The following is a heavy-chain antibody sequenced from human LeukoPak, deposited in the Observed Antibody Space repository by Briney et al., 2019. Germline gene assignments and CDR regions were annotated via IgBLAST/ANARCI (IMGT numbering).Heavy chain of an antibody. D-gene: IGHD3-22*01. CDR1: GYTFTGYN. V-gene: IGHV1-2*02. Sequence: GGSVRVSCAASGYTFTGYNMNWVRQAPGKGLKWVGWINSNSSGINYAEKVKGRVTMTSATSITTAYMELSRLRSDDTAVYYCARERSITMIVVAIQGLVYWGQGTLATVSS. J-gene: IGHJ4*02. CDR2: INSNSSGI. CDR3: ARERSITMIVVAIQGLVY.